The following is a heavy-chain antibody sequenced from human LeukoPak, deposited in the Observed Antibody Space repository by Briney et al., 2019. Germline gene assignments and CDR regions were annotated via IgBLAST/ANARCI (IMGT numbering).Heavy chain of an antibody. J-gene: IGHJ4*02. CDR2: IYYSGST. D-gene: IGHD1-7*01. V-gene: IGHV4-31*03. CDR3: ARGEENWNYVGRHQKTFYLDY. Sequence: NPSETLSLTCTVSGGSISSGGYYWSWIRQHPGKGLEWIGYIYYSGSTYYNPSLKSRVTIAVDTSKNQFSLKLSSVTAADTAVYYCARGEENWNYVGRHQKTFYLDYWGQGTLVTVSS. CDR1: GGSISSGGYY.